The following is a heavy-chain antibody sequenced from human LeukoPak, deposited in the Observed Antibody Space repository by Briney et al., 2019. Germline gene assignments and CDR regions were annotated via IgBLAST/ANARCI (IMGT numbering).Heavy chain of an antibody. D-gene: IGHD1-20*01. CDR1: GDSVSGSSIA. CDR2: TYYKSKWYN. J-gene: IGHJ4*02. V-gene: IGHV6-1*01. CDR3: ARYNWNDGARYFDY. Sequence: SRTLSLSSALSGDSVSGSSIAWNWIRLSPSRGLGWLGRTYYKSKWYNDYAVSVKSRININPDTSKNQFSLQLNSVTPEDTAVYYCARYNWNDGARYFDYWGQGILVTVSS.